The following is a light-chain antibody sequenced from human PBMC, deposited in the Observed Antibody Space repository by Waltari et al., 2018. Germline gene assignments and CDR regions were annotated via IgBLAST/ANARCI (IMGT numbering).Light chain of an antibody. Sequence: EIVLTQSPGTLSLSPGERATLSCRASQSVSRSLAWYHQKPGQAPRLLIYGASNRAAGIPDRFSGSGSGTDFSLTISRLEPEDFAVYYCQHYVRLPATFGQGTKVEIK. CDR3: QHYVRLPAT. V-gene: IGKV3-20*01. CDR1: QSVSRS. J-gene: IGKJ1*01. CDR2: GAS.